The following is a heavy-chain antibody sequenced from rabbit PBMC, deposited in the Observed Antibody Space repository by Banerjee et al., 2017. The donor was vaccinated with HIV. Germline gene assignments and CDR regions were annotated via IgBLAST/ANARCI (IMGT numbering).Heavy chain of an antibody. Sequence: QSLEESGGGLVKPGGTLTLTCKASRFSFSSSHYMCWVRQAPGKGLEWIACIDAGSSGFTYFASWAKGRFTISRTSSTTVTLQMTSLTAADTATYFCARDTSSSFSSYGMDLWGQGTLVTVS. CDR1: RFSFSSSHY. CDR2: IDAGSSGFT. CDR3: ARDTSSSFSSYGMDL. V-gene: IGHV1S40*01. D-gene: IGHD1-1*01. J-gene: IGHJ6*01.